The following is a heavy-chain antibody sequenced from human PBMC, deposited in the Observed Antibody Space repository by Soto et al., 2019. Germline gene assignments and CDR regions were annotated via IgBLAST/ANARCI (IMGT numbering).Heavy chain of an antibody. V-gene: IGHV1-69*13. CDR2: IIPIFGTA. J-gene: IGHJ5*02. CDR1: GGTFSSYA. D-gene: IGHD1-26*01. CDR3: AREWELTNWFDP. Sequence: SVKVSFKASGGTFSSYAISWVRQAPGQGLEWMGGIIPIFGTANYAQKFQGRVTITADESTSTAYMELSSLRSEDTAVYYCAREWELTNWFDPWGQGTLVTVSS.